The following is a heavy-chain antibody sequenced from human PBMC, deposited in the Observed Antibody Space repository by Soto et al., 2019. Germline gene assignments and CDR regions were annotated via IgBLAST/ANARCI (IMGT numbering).Heavy chain of an antibody. V-gene: IGHV3-7*03. J-gene: IGHJ3*02. CDR3: ARDGNDYNSRAFDI. CDR2: IKEDGSHK. Sequence: VGSLRLSCAASGVSFSSYWMSWVRLVPGKGLELVANIKEDGSHKYYVDSVKGRFTISRDNARNSLFLQMNSLRADDTATYYCARDGNDYNSRAFDIWGQGTAVTVSS. CDR1: GVSFSSYW. D-gene: IGHD3-22*01.